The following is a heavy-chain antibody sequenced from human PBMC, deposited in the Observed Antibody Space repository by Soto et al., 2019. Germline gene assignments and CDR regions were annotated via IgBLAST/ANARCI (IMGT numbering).Heavy chain of an antibody. Sequence: QVQLVQSGAVMKKPGASVKVSCKASGYTFTSHGISWVRQAPGQGLEWMGWISASNGDTNYAQKYQGRVTVTTDTSTSTGYMELRRLRSEDTAVYYCARMVRGSNIDYYHYMDVWGEGTTVTVSS. CDR3: ARMVRGSNIDYYHYMDV. J-gene: IGHJ6*03. V-gene: IGHV1-18*01. D-gene: IGHD3-10*01. CDR2: ISASNGDT. CDR1: GYTFTSHG.